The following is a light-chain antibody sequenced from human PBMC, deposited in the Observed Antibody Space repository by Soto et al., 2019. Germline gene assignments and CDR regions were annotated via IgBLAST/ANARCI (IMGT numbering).Light chain of an antibody. Sequence: DIQLTQSPSFLSASVGDRVTITCRASQGISSYLAWYQQKPGKAPKLLIYKASTLKSGVPSRFSGSGSGTEFTLTISSLQPDDFATYYCQHYTSYSEAFGQGTKVDIK. J-gene: IGKJ1*01. CDR1: QGISSY. CDR2: KAS. CDR3: QHYTSYSEA. V-gene: IGKV1-9*01.